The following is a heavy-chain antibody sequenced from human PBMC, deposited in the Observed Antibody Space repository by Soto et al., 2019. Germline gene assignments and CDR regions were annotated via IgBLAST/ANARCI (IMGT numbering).Heavy chain of an antibody. CDR3: ARMRDVPYYYYGMDV. CDR1: GSTFTSYG. CDR2: INGYNGNT. V-gene: IGHV1-18*01. D-gene: IGHD6-6*01. Sequence: QVQLVQSGAEVKKPGASVKVSCKASGSTFTSYGITWVRQAPGQGLERLGWINGYNGNTNYAQKLQGRVTMTTDTSTSTAYMELRSLRSDDTAVYYWARMRDVPYYYYGMDVWGQGTTVTVSS. J-gene: IGHJ6*02.